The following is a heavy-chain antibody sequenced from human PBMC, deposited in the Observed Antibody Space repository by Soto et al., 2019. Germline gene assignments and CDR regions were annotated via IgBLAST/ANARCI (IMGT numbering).Heavy chain of an antibody. Sequence: SETLSLTCTVSGGSISSYYWSWIRQPPGKGLEWIGYIYYSGSTNYNPSLKSRVTISVDTSKNQFSLKLSSVTAADTAVYYCARSRAGSSGYYPLDYWGQGTLVTVSS. J-gene: IGHJ4*02. D-gene: IGHD3-22*01. CDR1: GGSISSYY. V-gene: IGHV4-59*01. CDR2: IYYSGST. CDR3: ARSRAGSSGYYPLDY.